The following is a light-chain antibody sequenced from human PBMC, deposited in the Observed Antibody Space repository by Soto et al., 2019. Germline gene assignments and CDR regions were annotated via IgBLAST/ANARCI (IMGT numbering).Light chain of an antibody. Sequence: QSVLTQPPSASGTPGQRGTISCSGSSSNIGSNYVYWYQQLPGTAPKLLIYRNNQRPSGVPDRFSGSKSGTSASLAISGLRSEDEADYYCAAWDDSLKVFGGGTKLTVL. CDR1: SSNIGSNY. J-gene: IGLJ2*01. V-gene: IGLV1-47*01. CDR2: RNN. CDR3: AAWDDSLKV.